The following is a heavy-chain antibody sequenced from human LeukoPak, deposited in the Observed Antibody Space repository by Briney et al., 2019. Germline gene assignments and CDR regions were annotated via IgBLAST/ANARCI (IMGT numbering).Heavy chain of an antibody. D-gene: IGHD6-13*01. Sequence: PSETLSLTCAVYGGSFSGYYWSWIRQPPGKGLEWIGEIDHSRSTNYNPSLKSRVTISVDTSKNQFSLKLSSVTAADTAVYYCARGGGPRVRISYSSSWQKGKGAPSALGMDVWGQGTTVTVSS. CDR2: IDHSRST. CDR1: GGSFSGYY. J-gene: IGHJ6*02. CDR3: ARGGGPRVRISYSSSWQKGKGAPSALGMDV. V-gene: IGHV4-34*01.